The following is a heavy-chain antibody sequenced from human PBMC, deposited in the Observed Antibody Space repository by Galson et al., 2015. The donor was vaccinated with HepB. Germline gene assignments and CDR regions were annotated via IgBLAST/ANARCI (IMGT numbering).Heavy chain of an antibody. Sequence: SLRLSCAASGFTFRSYWMSWVRQAPGKGLEWVANIKQDGSEKQYVDSVRGRFTVSRDNANNSLYLQMNSLRAEDTAIYYCARHPRGVWFGESCWFDPWGQGTLVTVSS. J-gene: IGHJ5*02. CDR3: ARHPRGVWFGESCWFDP. D-gene: IGHD3-10*01. V-gene: IGHV3-7*01. CDR2: IKQDGSEK. CDR1: GFTFRSYW.